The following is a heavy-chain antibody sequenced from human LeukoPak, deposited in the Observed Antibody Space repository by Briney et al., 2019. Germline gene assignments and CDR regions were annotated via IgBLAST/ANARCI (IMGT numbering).Heavy chain of an antibody. CDR2: ISSSSSTI. V-gene: IGHV3-48*02. Sequence: GGSLRLSCAASGFTFSSYSMNWVRQAPGKGLEWVSYISSSSSTIYYADSVKGRFAISRDNAKNSLYLQMNSLRDEDTAVYYCARAKHPGVLRYFDWLYERSDYWGQGTLVTVSS. J-gene: IGHJ4*02. D-gene: IGHD3-9*01. CDR3: ARAKHPGVLRYFDWLYERSDY. CDR1: GFTFSSYS.